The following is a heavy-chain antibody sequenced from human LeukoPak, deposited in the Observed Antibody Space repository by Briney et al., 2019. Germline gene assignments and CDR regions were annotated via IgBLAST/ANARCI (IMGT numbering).Heavy chain of an antibody. CDR2: ISSSSSYI. J-gene: IGHJ4*02. V-gene: IGHV3-21*01. Sequence: GGSLRLSCAASGFTFSSYSMNWVRQAPGKGLEWVSSISSSSSYIYYADSVKGRFTISRDNAKNSLYLQMNSLRAEDTAVYYCARTKGKWAAAGTFYWGQGTLVTVSS. CDR1: GFTFSSYS. CDR3: ARTKGKWAAAGTFY. D-gene: IGHD6-13*01.